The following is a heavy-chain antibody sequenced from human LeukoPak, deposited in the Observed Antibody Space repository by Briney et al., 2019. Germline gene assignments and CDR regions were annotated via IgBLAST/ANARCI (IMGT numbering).Heavy chain of an antibody. Sequence: GGSLRLSCAASGFTFSSYAMSWVRQAPGKGLEWVSSISGSGGSTYYADSVKGRFTISRDNSKNTLYLQMNSLRAEDTAVYYCARHLSIAARPDFDYLGQGTLVTVSS. CDR1: GFTFSSYA. D-gene: IGHD6-6*01. J-gene: IGHJ4*02. V-gene: IGHV3-23*01. CDR2: ISGSGGST. CDR3: ARHLSIAARPDFDY.